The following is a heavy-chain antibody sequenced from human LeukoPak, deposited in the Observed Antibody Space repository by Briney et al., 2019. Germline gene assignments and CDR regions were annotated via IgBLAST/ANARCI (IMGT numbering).Heavy chain of an antibody. D-gene: IGHD5-18*01. J-gene: IGHJ6*03. CDR2: IKREGSEK. V-gene: IGHV3-7*04. Sequence: PGGSLRLSCGASGFIFSSYWMTWVRQAPGRGLEGVASIKREGSEKYYVDSVKGRFTISRDNAKNSLYLQMNSLRAEDTAVYYCARADSGSYSRYYYYYMDVWGKGTTVTVSS. CDR1: GFIFSSYW. CDR3: ARADSGSYSRYYYYYMDV.